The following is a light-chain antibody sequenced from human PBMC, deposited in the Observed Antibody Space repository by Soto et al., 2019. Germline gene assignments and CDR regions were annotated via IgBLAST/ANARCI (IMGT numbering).Light chain of an antibody. Sequence: QSALTQPPSASGSPGQSVTISCTGTSRDVGGYDWVSWYQHHPGKVPRLLIYAVDKRPSGVPDRFSGSKSGNTASLTVSGLQAEDEADYHCATWDDSLNAGVFGAGTKLTVL. V-gene: IGLV2-8*01. CDR3: ATWDDSLNAGV. J-gene: IGLJ1*01. CDR1: SRDVGGYDW. CDR2: AVD.